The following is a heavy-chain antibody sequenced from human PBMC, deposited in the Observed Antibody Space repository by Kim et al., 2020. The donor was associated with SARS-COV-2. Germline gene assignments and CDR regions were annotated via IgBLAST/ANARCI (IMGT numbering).Heavy chain of an antibody. CDR1: GFTFSNSW. V-gene: IGHV3-7*03. Sequence: GGSLRLSCAASGFTFSNSWMGWVRQAPGKGLEWVANIKRDGSEIFYVDSVKGRFTISRDNAKNSVYLQMDSLRAEDTAVYYCARDAAGYTPFDYWGQGPLVTVSS. CDR3: ARDAAGYTPFDY. D-gene: IGHD5-12*01. J-gene: IGHJ4*02. CDR2: IKRDGSEI.